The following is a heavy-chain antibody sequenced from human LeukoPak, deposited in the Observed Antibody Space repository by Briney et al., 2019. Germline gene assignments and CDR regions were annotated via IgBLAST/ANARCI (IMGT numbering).Heavy chain of an antibody. Sequence: PSETLSLTCTVSGGSISGYFWAWIRRPAGKGLEWIGRIYSSGSTNYNLSLKSRVTISVDTSKNQFSLKLSSVTAADTAVYYCARKIRRGYYDILTGYSTYYYYYMDVWGKGTTVTISS. CDR3: ARKIRRGYYDILTGYSTYYYYYMDV. CDR2: IYSSGST. D-gene: IGHD3-9*01. V-gene: IGHV4-4*07. CDR1: GGSISGYF. J-gene: IGHJ6*03.